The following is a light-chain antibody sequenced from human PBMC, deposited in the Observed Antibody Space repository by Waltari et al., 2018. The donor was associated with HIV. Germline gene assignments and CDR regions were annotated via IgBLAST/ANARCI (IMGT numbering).Light chain of an antibody. V-gene: IGKV3-20*01. CDR1: QSVSNRY. CDR3: QVYGSSLYT. Sequence: EMVLTQSPGTLSLSPGERATLSCRTGQSVSNRYVGWYQQKPGQAPRLLIYDTSSRATGVPDRFSGSGSGTDFTLTISRLEPEDFAVYYCQVYGSSLYTFGQGTKLEIK. J-gene: IGKJ2*01. CDR2: DTS.